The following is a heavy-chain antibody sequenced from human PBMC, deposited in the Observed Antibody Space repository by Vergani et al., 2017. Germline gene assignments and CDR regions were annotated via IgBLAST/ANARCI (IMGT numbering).Heavy chain of an antibody. CDR3: ARSPDGYTYGGYISQFDP. D-gene: IGHD5-18*01. CDR2: INHSGST. CDR1: GGSFSGYY. J-gene: IGHJ5*02. Sequence: QVQLQQWGAGLLKPSETLSLTCAVYGGSFSGYYWSWIRQPPGKGLEWIGEINHSGSTNYNPSLKSRVTISVDTSKNQFSLKLSSVTAADTAVYFCARSPDGYTYGGYISQFDPWGQGTLVTVSS. V-gene: IGHV4-34*01.